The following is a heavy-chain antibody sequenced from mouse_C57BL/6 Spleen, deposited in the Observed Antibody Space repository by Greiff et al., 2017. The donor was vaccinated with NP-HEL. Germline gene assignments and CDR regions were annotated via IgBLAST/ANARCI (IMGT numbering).Heavy chain of an antibody. D-gene: IGHD1-1*01. CDR1: GYTFTDYY. J-gene: IGHJ4*01. Sequence: EVQLQQSGPELVKPGASVKISCKASGYTFTDYYMNWVKQSHGKSLEWIGDINPNNGGTSYNQKFKGKATLTVDKSSSTAYMELRSLTSEDSAFYYCARWNYYGSSFPMDYWGQGTSVTVSS. CDR3: ARWNYYGSSFPMDY. CDR2: INPNNGGT. V-gene: IGHV1-26*01.